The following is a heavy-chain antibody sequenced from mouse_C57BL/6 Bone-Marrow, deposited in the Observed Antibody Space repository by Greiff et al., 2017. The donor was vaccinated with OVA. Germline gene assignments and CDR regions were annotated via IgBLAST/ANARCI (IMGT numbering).Heavy chain of an antibody. Sequence: EVQLQQSGAELVRPGASVKLSCTASGFNIKDDYMHWVKQRPDQGLEWIGWIDPENGDTEYASKFQGKATITADTSSNTAYLQLSSLTSEDTAVYYCTTPAVVAAGDYAMDYWGQGTSVTVSS. J-gene: IGHJ4*01. D-gene: IGHD1-1*01. CDR3: TTPAVVAAGDYAMDY. CDR1: GFNIKDDY. V-gene: IGHV14-4*01. CDR2: IDPENGDT.